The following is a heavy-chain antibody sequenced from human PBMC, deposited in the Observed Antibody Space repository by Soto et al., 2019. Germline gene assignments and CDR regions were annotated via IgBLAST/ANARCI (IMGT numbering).Heavy chain of an antibody. V-gene: IGHV3-66*01. Sequence: EVQLVESGGGLVQRGGSLRLSCAASGITVYNNYMSWVRQAPGKGLEWVSVIYSGGSTSYADSVKGRFTISRDGSKNTVYLQMNSLRAEDTAVYYCARYVGVWGRGTMVTVSS. J-gene: IGHJ6*03. CDR3: ARYVGV. CDR1: GITVYNNY. CDR2: IYSGGST.